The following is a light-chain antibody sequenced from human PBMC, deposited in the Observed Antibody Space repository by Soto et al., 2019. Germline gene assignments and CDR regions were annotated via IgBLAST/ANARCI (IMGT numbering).Light chain of an antibody. J-gene: IGLJ2*01. CDR3: TSYTNTNTLVV. CDR1: ISDVGGYNY. CDR2: EVS. V-gene: IGLV2-14*01. Sequence: QSVLTQPASVSGSPGQSITISCTGTISDVGGYNYVSWYQQYPGKVPKVIIYEVSNRPSGVSNRFSGSKSGNTASLTISGLQAEYEADYYCTSYTNTNTLVVFGGGTQLTVL.